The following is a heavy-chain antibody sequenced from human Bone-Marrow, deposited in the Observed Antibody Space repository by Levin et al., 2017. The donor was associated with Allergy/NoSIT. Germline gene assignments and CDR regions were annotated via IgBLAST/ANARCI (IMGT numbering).Heavy chain of an antibody. CDR2: IYWDDDK. Sequence: SGPTLVKPTQTLTLTCTFSGFSLSTSGVGVGWIRQPPGKALEWLALIYWDDDKRYSPSLKSRLTITKDTSKNQVVRTMTNMDPVDTATYYCAHRPKLLWFGELLGYFDYWGQGTLVTVSS. J-gene: IGHJ4*02. CDR3: AHRPKLLWFGELLGYFDY. CDR1: GFSLSTSGVG. V-gene: IGHV2-5*02. D-gene: IGHD3-10*01.